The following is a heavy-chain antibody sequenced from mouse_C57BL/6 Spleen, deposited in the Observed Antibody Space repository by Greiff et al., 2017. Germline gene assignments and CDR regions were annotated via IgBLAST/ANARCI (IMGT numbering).Heavy chain of an antibody. Sequence: QVQLQQSGAELVKPGASVKLSCKASGYTFTSYWMQWVKQRPGQGLEWIGEIDPSDSYTNYNQKFKGKATLTVDTSSSTAYMQLSSLTSEDSAVYYCARRGTTVVGPWGQGTTLTVSS. D-gene: IGHD1-1*01. CDR3: ARRGTTVVGP. CDR2: IDPSDSYT. CDR1: GYTFTSYW. J-gene: IGHJ2*01. V-gene: IGHV1-50*01.